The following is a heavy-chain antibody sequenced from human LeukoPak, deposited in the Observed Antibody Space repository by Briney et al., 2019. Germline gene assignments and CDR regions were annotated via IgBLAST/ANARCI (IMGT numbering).Heavy chain of an antibody. CDR2: TRNKANSYTT. J-gene: IGHJ4*02. CDR3: ARVRNWNYYDY. V-gene: IGHV3-72*01. Sequence: GGSLRLSCAASGFTFSDHYMDWVRQAPGKGLEWVGRTRNKANSYTTEYAASVKGRFTISRDDSKNSLYLQMNSLKTEDTAVYYCARVRNWNYYDYWGQGTLVTVSS. D-gene: IGHD1-20*01. CDR1: GFTFSDHY.